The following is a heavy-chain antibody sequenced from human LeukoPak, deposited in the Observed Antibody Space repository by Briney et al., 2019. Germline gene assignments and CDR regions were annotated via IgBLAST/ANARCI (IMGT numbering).Heavy chain of an antibody. CDR2: IWYDGSNK. V-gene: IGHV3-33*01. D-gene: IGHD3-10*01. J-gene: IGHJ6*02. CDR3: ARDRAADV. CDR1: GFMFSRYG. Sequence: PGRSLRLSCAASGFMFSRYGMHWVRQAPGKGLEWVAVIWYDGSNKYYADSVKGRFTISRDNSKNTVYLQMNSLRAEDTAIYYCARDRAADVWGQGTTVTVSS.